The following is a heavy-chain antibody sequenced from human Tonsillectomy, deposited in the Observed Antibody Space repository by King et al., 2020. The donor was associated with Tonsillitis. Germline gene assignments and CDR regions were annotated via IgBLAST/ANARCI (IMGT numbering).Heavy chain of an antibody. CDR1: GFTFSSYA. CDR3: ARGADNTGLPSYYYYMDV. CDR2: ISGNGGST. J-gene: IGHJ6*03. D-gene: IGHD3-22*01. Sequence: VQLVESGGGLVQPGGSLRLSCAASGFTFSSYAMHWVRLAPGKGLEYVSTISGNGGSTYSANSVMGRFTISRDNSKNTLYLQMGSLRAEDMAVYYCARGADNTGLPSYYYYMDVWGKGTTVTVSS. V-gene: IGHV3-64*01.